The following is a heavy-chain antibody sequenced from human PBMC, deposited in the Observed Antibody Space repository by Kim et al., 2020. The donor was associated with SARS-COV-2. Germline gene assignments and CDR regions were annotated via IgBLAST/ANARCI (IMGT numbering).Heavy chain of an antibody. CDR2: ISWNSGSI. Sequence: GGSLRLSCAASGFTFDDYAMHWVRQAPGKGLEWVSGISWNSGSIGYADSVKGRFTISRDNAKNSLYLQMNSLRAEDTALYYCAKDRYWNPQDAEIDCWAQGTRVTVPS. CDR3: AKDRYWNPQDAEIDC. D-gene: IGHD1-1*01. J-gene: IGHJ4*02. CDR1: GFTFDDYA. V-gene: IGHV3-9*01.